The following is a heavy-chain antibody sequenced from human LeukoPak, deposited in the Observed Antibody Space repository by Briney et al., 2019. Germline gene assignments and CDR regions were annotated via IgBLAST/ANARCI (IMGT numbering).Heavy chain of an antibody. D-gene: IGHD3-22*01. V-gene: IGHV1-46*01. Sequence: GASVKVSCKASGYTFTSHFMHWMRQAPGQGLEWMGLINPSGGSTNYAQKFQGRLTMTRDMSTSTVYMELSSLRSEDTAVYYCARVATIYYDSSVGPFDIWGQGTMVTVSS. CDR2: INPSGGST. CDR3: ARVATIYYDSSVGPFDI. J-gene: IGHJ3*02. CDR1: GYTFTSHF.